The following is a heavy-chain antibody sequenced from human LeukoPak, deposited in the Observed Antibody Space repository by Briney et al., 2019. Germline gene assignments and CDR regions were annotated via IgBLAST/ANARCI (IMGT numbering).Heavy chain of an antibody. CDR2: TYYRSKWYN. J-gene: IGHJ4*02. CDR3: ARDLPVVATPFDY. D-gene: IGHD2-15*01. CDR1: GDSVSSNSAA. V-gene: IGHV6-1*01. Sequence: SQTLSLTCAISGDSVSSNSAAWNWIRQSPSGGLEWLGRTYYRSKWYNDYEVSVKNRITINPDTSKNQFSLQLNSVTPEDTAVYYCARDLPVVATPFDYWGQGALVTVSS.